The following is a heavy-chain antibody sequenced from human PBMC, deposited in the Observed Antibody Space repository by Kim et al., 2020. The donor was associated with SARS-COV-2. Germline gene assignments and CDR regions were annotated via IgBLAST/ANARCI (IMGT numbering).Heavy chain of an antibody. V-gene: IGHV3-23*01. J-gene: IGHJ4*02. CDR3: AKLLDCSSTSCYEPEGFDY. CDR2: ISGSGGST. Sequence: GGSLRLSCAASGFTFSSYAMSWVRQAPGKGLEWVSAISGSGGSTYYADSVKGRFTISRDNSKNTLYLQMNSLRAEDTAVYYCAKLLDCSSTSCYEPEGFDYWGQGTLVTVSS. CDR1: GFTFSSYA. D-gene: IGHD2-2*01.